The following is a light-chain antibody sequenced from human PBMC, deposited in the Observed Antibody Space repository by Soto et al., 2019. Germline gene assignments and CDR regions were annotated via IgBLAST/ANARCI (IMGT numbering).Light chain of an antibody. J-gene: IGKJ4*01. V-gene: IGKV3-11*01. CDR2: DAS. Sequence: EIVLTQSPATLSLSPGERATLSCRASQSVNSNLAWYQQKPGQGPRLLIYDASNRATGIPARFSGSGSGTDFTLTISSLEPEDFAVYYCQQRSNWPALTFGGGTKVEIK. CDR1: QSVNSN. CDR3: QQRSNWPALT.